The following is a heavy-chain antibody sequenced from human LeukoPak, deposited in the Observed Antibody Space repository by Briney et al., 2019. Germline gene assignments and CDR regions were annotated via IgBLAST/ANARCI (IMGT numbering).Heavy chain of an antibody. J-gene: IGHJ6*03. CDR1: GGTFSSYA. D-gene: IGHD2-2*01. CDR3: ASSKDIVVVPAAITYYYYYYMDV. Sequence: GSSVKVSCKASGGTFSSYAISWVRQAPGRGLEWMGGIIPIFGTANYAQKFQGRVTITTDESTSTAYMELSSLRSEDTAVYYCASSKDIVVVPAAITYYYYYYMDVWGKGTTVTVSS. V-gene: IGHV1-69*05. CDR2: IIPIFGTA.